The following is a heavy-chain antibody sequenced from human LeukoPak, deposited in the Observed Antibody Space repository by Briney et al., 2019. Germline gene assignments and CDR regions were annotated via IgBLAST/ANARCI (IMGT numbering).Heavy chain of an antibody. V-gene: IGHV4-39*01. CDR2: IYYSGST. D-gene: IGHD1-14*01. CDR3: ARHVIHRGDFDY. Sequence: SETLSLTCTVSGGSISSSNYYWGWIRQPPGKGLEWIGNIYYSGSTYYNPSLKSRVTISVDTAKNQFSLKLSSVTAADTAVYYCARHVIHRGDFDYWGQGTLVTVSS. J-gene: IGHJ4*02. CDR1: GGSISSSNYY.